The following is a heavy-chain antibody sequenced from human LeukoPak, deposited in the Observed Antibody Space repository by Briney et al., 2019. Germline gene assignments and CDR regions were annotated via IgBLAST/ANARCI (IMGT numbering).Heavy chain of an antibody. J-gene: IGHJ5*02. Sequence: GASVKVSCKASGYTFTSYYMHWVRQAPGQGLEWMGIINPSGGSTSYAQKFQGRVTMTRDTSTSTVYMELSSLRSEDTAVYYCARGRGHIVVVPAVLGISWFDPWGQGTLVTVSS. V-gene: IGHV1-46*01. CDR2: INPSGGST. CDR1: GYTFTSYY. CDR3: ARGRGHIVVVPAVLGISWFDP. D-gene: IGHD2-2*01.